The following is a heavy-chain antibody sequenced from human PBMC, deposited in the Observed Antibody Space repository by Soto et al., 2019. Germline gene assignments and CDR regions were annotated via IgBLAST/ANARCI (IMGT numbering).Heavy chain of an antibody. CDR1: GFTFSSYA. CDR2: ISGSGGST. V-gene: IGHV3-23*01. Sequence: GGSPRLSCAASGFTFSSYAMSWVRQAPGKGLEWVSAISGSGGSTYYADSVKGRSTISRDNSKNTLYLQMNSLRAEDTAVYYCAKHWYNWNYYFDYWGQGTLVTVPQ. J-gene: IGHJ4*02. CDR3: AKHWYNWNYYFDY. D-gene: IGHD1-7*01.